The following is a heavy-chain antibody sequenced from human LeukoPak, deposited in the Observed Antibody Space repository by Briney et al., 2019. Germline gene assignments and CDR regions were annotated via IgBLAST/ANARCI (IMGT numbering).Heavy chain of an antibody. CDR1: GGSISSGGYY. CDR2: IYYSGST. D-gene: IGHD3-9*01. CDR3: ARVDTDYDILTGYYPRKYYFDY. V-gene: IGHV4-31*03. J-gene: IGHJ4*02. Sequence: SQTLSLTCTVSGGSISSGGYYWSWIRQHPGKGLEWIGYIYYSGSTYYNPSLKSRVTISVDTSKKQFSLKLSSVTAADTAVYYCARVDTDYDILTGYYPRKYYFDYWGQGTLVTVSS.